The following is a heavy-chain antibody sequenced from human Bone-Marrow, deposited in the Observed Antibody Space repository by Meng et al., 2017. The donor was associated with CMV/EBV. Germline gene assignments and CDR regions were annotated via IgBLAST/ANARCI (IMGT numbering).Heavy chain of an antibody. Sequence: GESLKISCAASGFTFSTNSMNWVRQAPGKALEWVSSISSGGDYIYYPDSVRGRFTVSRDNAKNLMYLQMNSLRAEDTAVYYCARDRVSGGDVFDIWGQGTMVTVSS. CDR3: ARDRVSGGDVFDI. J-gene: IGHJ3*02. CDR1: GFTFSTNS. CDR2: ISSGGDYI. V-gene: IGHV3-21*06. D-gene: IGHD2-8*01.